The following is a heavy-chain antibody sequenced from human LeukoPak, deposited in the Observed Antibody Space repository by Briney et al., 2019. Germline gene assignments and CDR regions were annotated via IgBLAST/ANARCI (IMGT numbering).Heavy chain of an antibody. CDR3: AKDLRGYYDLEAFYDY. Sequence: GGSLRLSCAASGFTFSSYSMNWVRQAPGKGLEWVSSISSSSSYIYYADSVKGRFTISRDNSKNTLYLQMNSLRADDTAVYYCAKDLRGYYDLEAFYDYWGQGALVTVSS. J-gene: IGHJ4*02. CDR2: ISSSSSYI. D-gene: IGHD3-16*01. CDR1: GFTFSSYS. V-gene: IGHV3-21*04.